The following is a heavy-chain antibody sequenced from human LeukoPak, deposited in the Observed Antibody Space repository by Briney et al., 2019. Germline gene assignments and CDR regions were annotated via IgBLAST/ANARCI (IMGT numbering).Heavy chain of an antibody. CDR1: GYTFTSYD. Sequence: GAPVKVSCKASGYTFTSYDINWVRQATGQGLEWMGWMNPNSGNTGYAQKFQGRVTMTRNTSISTAYMELSSLRSEDTAVYYCARVKGRCSTSCSGFDYWGQGTLVTVSS. CDR2: MNPNSGNT. D-gene: IGHD2-2*01. J-gene: IGHJ4*02. CDR3: ARVKGRCSTSCSGFDY. V-gene: IGHV1-8*01.